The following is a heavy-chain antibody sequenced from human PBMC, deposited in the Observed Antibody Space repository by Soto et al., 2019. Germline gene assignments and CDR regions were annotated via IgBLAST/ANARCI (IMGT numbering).Heavy chain of an antibody. CDR3: ARGTVLLWFGDSRAYYYGMDV. CDR2: IIPILGIA. CDR1: GGTFSSYT. D-gene: IGHD3-10*01. V-gene: IGHV1-69*02. Sequence: QVQLVQSEAEVKKPGSSVKVSCKASGGTFSSYTISWVRQAPGQGLEWMGRIIPILGIANYAQKFQGRVTITADKSTSTAYMELSSLRSEDTAVYYCARGTVLLWFGDSRAYYYGMDVWGQGTTVTVSS. J-gene: IGHJ6*02.